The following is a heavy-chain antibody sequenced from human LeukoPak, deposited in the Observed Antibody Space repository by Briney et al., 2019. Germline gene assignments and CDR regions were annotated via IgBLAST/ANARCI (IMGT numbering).Heavy chain of an antibody. V-gene: IGHV4-4*02. J-gene: IGHJ4*02. CDR2: IYHSGST. CDR1: GGSISSSNW. Sequence: PSGTLSLTCAVSGGSISSSNWWSWVRQPPGKGLEWIGEIYHSGSTNYNPSLKSRVTISVDKSKNQFSLKLSSVTAADTAVYYCARHDNRGYFSLHYWGQGALVTVSS. D-gene: IGHD3-22*01. CDR3: ARHDNRGYFSLHY.